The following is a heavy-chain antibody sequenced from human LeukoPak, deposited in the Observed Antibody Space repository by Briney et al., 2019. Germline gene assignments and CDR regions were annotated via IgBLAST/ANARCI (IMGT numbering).Heavy chain of an antibody. CDR3: ARDPLKATTVTTYYYYGMDV. Sequence: GASVKVSCKVSGYTLTELTVHWVRQAPGKGLEWMGGFDPEDGETIYAQKFQGRVTMTEDTSTSTAYMELRSLRSDDTAVYYCARDPLKATTVTTYYYYGMDVWGQGTTVTVSS. V-gene: IGHV1-24*01. D-gene: IGHD4-17*01. CDR2: FDPEDGET. J-gene: IGHJ6*02. CDR1: GYTLTELT.